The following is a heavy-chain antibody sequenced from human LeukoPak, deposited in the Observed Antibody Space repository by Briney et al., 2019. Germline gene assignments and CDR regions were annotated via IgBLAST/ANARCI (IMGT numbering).Heavy chain of an antibody. CDR1: GYTFTGYY. J-gene: IGHJ4*02. D-gene: IGHD2-2*01. CDR2: INPNSGAT. CDR3: ARCHCTTTSCYYFDF. V-gene: IGHV1-2*02. Sequence: GASVKVSCKASGYTFTGYYMHWVRQAPGHGLEWMGWINPNSGATNYAQKFQGRVTATRDTSISTAYMELSSLRSDDTAVYYCARCHCTTTSCYYFDFWGQGTLVTVSS.